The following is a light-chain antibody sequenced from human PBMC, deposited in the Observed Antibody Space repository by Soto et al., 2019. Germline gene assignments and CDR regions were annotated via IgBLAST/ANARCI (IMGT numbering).Light chain of an antibody. CDR1: SSDIGAYDY. Sequence: QSALTQPASLSGSPGQSITISCTGTSSDIGAYDYVSWFQQHPGKAPKLMISEVSKRPSGVPDRFSGSKSGNTASLTVSGLQAEDEGDYYCCSYGGGNNFYVFGTGTKVTVL. V-gene: IGLV2-8*01. CDR2: EVS. J-gene: IGLJ1*01. CDR3: CSYGGGNNFYV.